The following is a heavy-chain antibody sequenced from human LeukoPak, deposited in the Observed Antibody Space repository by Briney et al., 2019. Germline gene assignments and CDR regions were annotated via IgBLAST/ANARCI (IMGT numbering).Heavy chain of an antibody. J-gene: IGHJ3*02. D-gene: IGHD3-22*01. CDR3: ARHSSYYDSSGYYYSHAFDI. V-gene: IGHV4-59*08. CDR1: GGSISSYY. Sequence: SETLSLTCTVSGGSISSYYWSWIRQPPGKGLEWIGYIYYSGGTNYNPSLKSRVTISVDTSKNQFSLKLSSVTAADTAVYYCARHSSYYDSSGYYYSHAFDIWGQGTMVTVSS. CDR2: IYYSGGT.